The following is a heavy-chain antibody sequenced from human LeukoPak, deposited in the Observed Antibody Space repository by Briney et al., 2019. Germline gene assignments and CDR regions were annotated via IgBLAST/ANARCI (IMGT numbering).Heavy chain of an antibody. D-gene: IGHD1-26*01. CDR1: GYTFTSYG. V-gene: IGHV1-18*01. J-gene: IGHJ6*02. CDR3: ARDVLSYSYYYYGMDV. Sequence: ASVKVSCKASGYTFTSYGISWVRQAPGLGLEWMGWISAHNGNTNYAQKLQGRVTMTTDTSTSTAYMELRSLRSDDTAVYYCARDVLSYSYYYYGMDVWGQGTTVTVSS. CDR2: ISAHNGNT.